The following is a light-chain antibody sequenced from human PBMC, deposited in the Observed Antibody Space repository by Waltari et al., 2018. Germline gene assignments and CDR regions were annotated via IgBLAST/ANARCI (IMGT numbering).Light chain of an antibody. CDR2: YDR. V-gene: IGLV3-21*04. Sequence: SYVVTQPPSVSVAPGETATITCGGDNIGTYSVHWFQQKAGQAPVLVIFYDRDRPSGIPDRFSGSNSGNTATLTISRVEAVDEARYYCHVWHPHVDPGVFGTGTEVTVL. CDR1: NIGTYS. CDR3: HVWHPHVDPGV. J-gene: IGLJ1*01.